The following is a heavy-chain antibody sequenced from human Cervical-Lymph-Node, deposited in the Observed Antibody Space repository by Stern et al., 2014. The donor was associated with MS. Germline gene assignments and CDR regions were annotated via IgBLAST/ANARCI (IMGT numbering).Heavy chain of an antibody. J-gene: IGHJ4*02. Sequence: MQLVQSGAELIRPGESLKISCKGSGFKFSIYWIAWVRQMPGKGREWMGIISPGDPKTRYSPSFKGQVPMSADKSTGTAYLQWSSLNASDTAMYFCARQTTAWASDVWGQGTLVTVSS. D-gene: IGHD1-14*01. CDR3: ARQTTAWASDV. V-gene: IGHV5-51*01. CDR1: GFKFSIYW. CDR2: ISPGDPKT.